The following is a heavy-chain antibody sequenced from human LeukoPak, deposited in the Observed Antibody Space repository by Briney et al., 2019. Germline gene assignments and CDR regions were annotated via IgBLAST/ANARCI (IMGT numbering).Heavy chain of an antibody. CDR2: ISSSSSYI. CDR3: ARDRSSSWYLDN. CDR1: GFTFSSYG. V-gene: IGHV3-21*01. D-gene: IGHD6-13*01. Sequence: GGSLRLSCAASGFTFSSYGMHWVRLAPGKGLEWVSSISSSSSYIYYADSVKGRFTISRDNAKNSLYLQMNSLRAEDTAVYYCARDRSSSWYLDNWGQGTLVTVSS. J-gene: IGHJ4*02.